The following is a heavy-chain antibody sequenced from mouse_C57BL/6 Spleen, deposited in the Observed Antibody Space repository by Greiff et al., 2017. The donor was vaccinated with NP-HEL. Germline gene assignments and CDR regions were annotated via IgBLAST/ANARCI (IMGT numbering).Heavy chain of an antibody. CDR3: ARGGLYGNAAWFAY. D-gene: IGHD2-1*01. V-gene: IGHV5-17*01. CDR2: ISSGSSTI. J-gene: IGHJ3*01. Sequence: EVQVVESGGGLVKPGGSLKLSCAASGFTFSDYGMHWVRQAPEKGLEWVAYISSGSSTIYYADTVKGRFTISRDNAKNTLVLQMTSLRSEDTAMYYCARGGLYGNAAWFAYWGQGTLVTVSA. CDR1: GFTFSDYG.